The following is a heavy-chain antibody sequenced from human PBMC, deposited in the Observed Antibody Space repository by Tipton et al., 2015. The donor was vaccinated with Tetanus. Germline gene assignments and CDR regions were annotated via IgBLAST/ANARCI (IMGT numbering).Heavy chain of an antibody. V-gene: IGHV5-51*01. D-gene: IGHD7-27*01. CDR3: ARRLGPYTGDQVWHFDL. J-gene: IGHJ2*01. CDR2: IYPGDSDT. CDR1: GYSFNIYW. Sequence: QLVQSGAEVKKPGESLKISCKGSGYSFNIYWIAWVRQMPGKGLEWMGIIYPGDSDTRYSPSFQGQVTISADKSITTAYLQWSSLKASDTATYYCARRLGPYTGDQVWHFDLWGRGTLVTVSS.